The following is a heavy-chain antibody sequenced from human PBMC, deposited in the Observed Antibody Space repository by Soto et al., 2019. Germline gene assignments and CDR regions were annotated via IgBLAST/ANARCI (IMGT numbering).Heavy chain of an antibody. Sequence: GGSMRLSCSASGFTFSSYWMSWVRQAPGKGLEGVADIKQDGSEKYYVDSVRGRFSISRDNAKNSLYLQMNSLKAEDTAVYYCASHHTRSLPRSLCDDWGQGT. J-gene: IGHJ4*02. CDR2: IKQDGSEK. V-gene: IGHV3-7*01. CDR3: ASHHTRSLPRSLCDD. CDR1: GFTFSSYW. D-gene: IGHD3-10*01.